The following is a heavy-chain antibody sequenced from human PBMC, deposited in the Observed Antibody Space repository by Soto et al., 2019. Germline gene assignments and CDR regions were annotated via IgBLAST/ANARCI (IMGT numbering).Heavy chain of an antibody. Sequence: EVQLLESGGGLVQPGGSLRLSCAASGFIFSSYAMSWVRQAPGKGLEWVSAISGSGTTAYYADSVKGRFTFSRDNSKSTMYLQISSLSAEDTAVYYCAKTTDGWFSAFEIWGQGTMVTVSS. CDR1: GFIFSSYA. CDR2: ISGSGTTA. J-gene: IGHJ3*02. V-gene: IGHV3-23*01. CDR3: AKTTDGWFSAFEI. D-gene: IGHD6-19*01.